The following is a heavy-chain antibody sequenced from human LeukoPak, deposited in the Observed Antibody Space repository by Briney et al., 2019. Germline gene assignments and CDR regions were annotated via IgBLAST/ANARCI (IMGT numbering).Heavy chain of an antibody. D-gene: IGHD5-24*01. J-gene: IGHJ4*02. CDR2: IYYSRST. CDR3: ARSPSRDGYNNLILFEN. CDR1: GGSISNYY. Sequence: PADPLSLTCTVSGGSISNYYWSWIRQPPGKGREWSGYIYYSRSTDYIPSLKSRVTISVDTSENHFSLLLTCLTAADTAVYYCARSPSRDGYNNLILFENWGQGTLVTVSS. V-gene: IGHV4-59*08.